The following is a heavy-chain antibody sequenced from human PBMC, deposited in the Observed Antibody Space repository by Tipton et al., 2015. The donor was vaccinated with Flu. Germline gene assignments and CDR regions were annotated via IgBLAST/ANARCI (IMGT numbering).Heavy chain of an antibody. CDR2: IFHSGNA. CDR1: GYSIRSSNYY. CDR3: ARDYGSGNYRQNWNMDV. D-gene: IGHD3-10*01. J-gene: IGHJ6*02. V-gene: IGHV4-39*07. Sequence: TLSLTCAVSGYSIRSSNYYWGWIRQPPGKGLEWIGNIFHSGNANHNPSLKSRVTISVDTSKNEFSLKLSSVTAADTAVYYCARDYGSGNYRQNWNMDVWGQGSTLTVSS.